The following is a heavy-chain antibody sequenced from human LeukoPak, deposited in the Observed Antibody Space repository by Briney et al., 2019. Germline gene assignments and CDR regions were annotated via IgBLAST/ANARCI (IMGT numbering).Heavy chain of an antibody. V-gene: IGHV3-53*01. Sequence: GGSLRLSCAASVFTVTTNYMSLVRHAPGKGLEWLSVIYSDGSTYYADSVKGRFTFSRDNSKNTLYIQMNRLRDEDTAVYYCVRGLYYYDSSGYLYFWGQGNLVTVSS. CDR1: VFTVTTNY. J-gene: IGHJ4*02. CDR2: IYSDGST. CDR3: VRGLYYYDSSGYLYF. D-gene: IGHD3-22*01.